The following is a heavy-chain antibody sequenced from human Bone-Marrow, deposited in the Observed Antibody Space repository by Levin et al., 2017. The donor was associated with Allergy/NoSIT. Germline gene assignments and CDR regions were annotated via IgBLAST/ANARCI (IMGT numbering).Heavy chain of an antibody. Sequence: GGSLRLSCEASGFSFNSYSMNWVRQAPGRGLEWISSISASGSSIFYAHSVEGRFTVSRDNAKKSVYLRMSSLGADDTARYYCARGDYSSAMDVWGHGTMVTVSS. V-gene: IGHV3-21*04. CDR2: ISASGSSI. D-gene: IGHD3-10*01. J-gene: IGHJ6*02. CDR3: ARGDYSSAMDV. CDR1: GFSFNSYS.